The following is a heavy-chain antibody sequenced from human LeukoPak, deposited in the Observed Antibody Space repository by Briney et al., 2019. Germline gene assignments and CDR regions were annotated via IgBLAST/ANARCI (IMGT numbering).Heavy chain of an antibody. V-gene: IGHV3-23*01. Sequence: QAGGSVTLSCPVSGFTFTSCAIGWVRLAPGGGLEWLSVISTSGECSEYAVSVKGRFTISRDNSKNTLYLQMNSLRAEDTAVYYCAKDRGSGYHYFDYWGQGTLVTVSS. CDR1: GFTFTSCA. CDR3: AKDRGSGYHYFDY. D-gene: IGHD3-22*01. J-gene: IGHJ4*02. CDR2: ISTSGECS.